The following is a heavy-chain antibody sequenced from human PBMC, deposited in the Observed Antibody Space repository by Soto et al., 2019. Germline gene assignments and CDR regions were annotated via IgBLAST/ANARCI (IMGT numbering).Heavy chain of an antibody. Sequence: QLQLQESGPGLVTPSETLSLTCTVPGGSISSSSYYWGWIRQPPGKGLEWIGSTYYSGMTSYNPCLKRQVDISVDKYKNQCALKRSSVTAADAAVYYCARRTEKVRGVIWDRWVWGRGTLVTVSS. CDR1: GGSISSSSYY. V-gene: IGHV4-39*01. D-gene: IGHD3-10*01. J-gene: IGHJ4*02. CDR2: TYYSGMT. CDR3: ARRTEKVRGVIWDRWV.